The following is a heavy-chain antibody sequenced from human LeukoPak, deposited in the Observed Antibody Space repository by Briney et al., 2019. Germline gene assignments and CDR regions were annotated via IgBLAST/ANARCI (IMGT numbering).Heavy chain of an antibody. CDR1: GFTFRSDA. Sequence: GGSLRLSCVASGFTFRSDAMSWVRQAPGKGLEWVSAISGSGGSTYYADSVKGRFTFSRGNSKNALYLQMNSLRAEDTAVYYCAKDHYYGSGSFDYWGQGTLVTVSS. CDR2: ISGSGGST. D-gene: IGHD3-10*01. J-gene: IGHJ4*02. CDR3: AKDHYYGSGSFDY. V-gene: IGHV3-23*01.